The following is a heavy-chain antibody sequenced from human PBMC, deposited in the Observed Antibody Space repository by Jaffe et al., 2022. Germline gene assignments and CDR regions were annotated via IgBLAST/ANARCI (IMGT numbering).Heavy chain of an antibody. CDR3: AREGGTGTISWASDAFDI. CDR2: IIPIFGTA. CDR1: GGTFSSYA. D-gene: IGHD1-1*01. Sequence: QVQLVQSGAEVKKPGSSVKVSCKASGGTFSSYAISWVRQAPGQGLEWMGGIIPIFGTANYAQKFQGRVTITTDESTSTAYMELSSLRSEDTAVYYCAREGGTGTISWASDAFDIWGQGTMVTVSS. V-gene: IGHV1-69*05. J-gene: IGHJ3*02.